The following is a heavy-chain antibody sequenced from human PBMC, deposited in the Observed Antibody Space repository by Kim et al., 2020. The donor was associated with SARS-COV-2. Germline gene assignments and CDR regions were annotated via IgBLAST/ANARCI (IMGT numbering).Heavy chain of an antibody. CDR2: IYHSGST. CDR3: ARVNSSGWYGRNYYGMDV. J-gene: IGHJ6*02. Sequence: SETLSLTCAVSGGSISSSNWWSWVRQPPGKGLEWIGEIYHSGSTNYNPSLKSRVTISVDKSKNQFSLKLSPVTAADTAVYYCARVNSSGWYGRNYYGMDVWGQGTTVTVSS. CDR1: GGSISSSNW. V-gene: IGHV4-4*02. D-gene: IGHD6-19*01.